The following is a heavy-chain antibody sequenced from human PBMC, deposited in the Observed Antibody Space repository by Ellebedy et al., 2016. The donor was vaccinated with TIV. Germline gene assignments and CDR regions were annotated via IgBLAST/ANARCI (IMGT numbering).Heavy chain of an antibody. D-gene: IGHD5-18*01. Sequence: ASVKVSCKVSGHTLMELSMHWVRQAPGKGLEWVGGFDPEHGRAIYAQKFQGRVTMTEDTSTDIVYMELSSLRSEDTAVYYCAAVRIQIWFPNWFDPWGQGTLVTVSS. CDR1: GHTLMELS. CDR3: AAVRIQIWFPNWFDP. J-gene: IGHJ5*02. CDR2: FDPEHGRA. V-gene: IGHV1-24*01.